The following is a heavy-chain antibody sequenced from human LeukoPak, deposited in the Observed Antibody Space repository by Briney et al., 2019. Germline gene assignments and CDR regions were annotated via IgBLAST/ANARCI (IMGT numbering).Heavy chain of an antibody. V-gene: IGHV3-48*03. CDR3: ARSPYGAYEVFDS. CDR1: GFTFTTYQ. D-gene: IGHD5-12*01. CDR2: ISTGGGTI. Sequence: GGSLRLSCAASGFTFTTYQMNWVRQAPGKGLEWVSYISTGGGTIYYADSVKGRFTISRDNAKNSLYLQMNSLRAEDTAVYYCARSPYGAYEVFDSWGQGTLVTVSS. J-gene: IGHJ4*02.